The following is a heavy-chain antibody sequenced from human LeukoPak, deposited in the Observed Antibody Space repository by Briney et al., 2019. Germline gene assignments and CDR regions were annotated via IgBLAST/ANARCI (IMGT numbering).Heavy chain of an antibody. CDR1: GYSISSGYY. CDR3: ARRGWFGELSYFDY. CDR2: IYHSGST. J-gene: IGHJ4*02. Sequence: SETLSLTCTISGYSISSGYYWGWIRQPPGKGLEWIGSIYHSGSTNYNPSLKSRVTISVDTSKNQFSLKLSSVTAADTAVYYCARRGWFGELSYFDYWGQGTLVTVSS. V-gene: IGHV4-38-2*02. D-gene: IGHD3-10*01.